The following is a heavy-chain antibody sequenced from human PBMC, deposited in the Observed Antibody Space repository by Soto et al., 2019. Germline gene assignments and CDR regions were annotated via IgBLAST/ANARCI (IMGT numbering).Heavy chain of an antibody. D-gene: IGHD2-21*02. Sequence: QITLMESGPTLVKPTQTLTLTCTFSGFSLSTGGVGVGWIRQPPGKALEWLALIYWDDDKRYSPSLRSRLTITQDTSKNQVVLTMTNMDPVDTATYYCTHSRCGGDCLQSYSSHYYYGMDVWGQGTTATVSS. J-gene: IGHJ6*02. CDR1: GFSLSTGGVG. CDR3: THSRCGGDCLQSYSSHYYYGMDV. CDR2: IYWDDDK. V-gene: IGHV2-5*02.